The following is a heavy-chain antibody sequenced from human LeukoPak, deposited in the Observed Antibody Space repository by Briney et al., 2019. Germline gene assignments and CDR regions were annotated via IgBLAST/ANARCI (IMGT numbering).Heavy chain of an antibody. CDR2: IYYSGST. Sequence: SETLSLTCTVSGGSISSYYWSWIRQPAGKGLEWIGYIYYSGSTNYNPSLKSRVTISVDTSKNQFSLKLSSVTAADTAVYYCARAPRKVGPADYWGQGTLVTVSS. CDR1: GGSISSYY. D-gene: IGHD2-2*01. CDR3: ARAPRKVGPADY. V-gene: IGHV4-59*01. J-gene: IGHJ4*02.